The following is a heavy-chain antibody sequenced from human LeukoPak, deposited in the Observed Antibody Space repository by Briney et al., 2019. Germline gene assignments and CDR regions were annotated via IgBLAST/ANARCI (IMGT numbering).Heavy chain of an antibody. V-gene: IGHV4-38-2*02. CDR1: GYSISSGYY. CDR3: ARDRGSRPWYFDL. D-gene: IGHD3-10*01. J-gene: IGHJ2*01. Sequence: SETLSLTCAVSGYSISSGYYWGWIRQPPGKGLEWIGSIYHSGSTYYNPSLKSRVTISVDTSKNQFSLKLSSVTAAGTAVYYCARDRGSRPWYFDLWGRGTLVTVSS. CDR2: IYHSGST.